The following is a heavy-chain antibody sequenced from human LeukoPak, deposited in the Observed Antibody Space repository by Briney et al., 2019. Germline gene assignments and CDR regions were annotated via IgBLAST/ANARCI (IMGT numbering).Heavy chain of an antibody. CDR3: AKSEAEQFHPYFDY. CDR1: GFTFSNYA. Sequence: GGSLRLSCAASGFTFSNYAMTWVRQAPGKGLEWVSTISGSGGSAYYADSVKGRFTISRGNSKNTLYLQMYTLRAEDTAVYYCAKSEAEQFHPYFDYWGQGTLVTVSS. D-gene: IGHD1-26*01. V-gene: IGHV3-23*01. CDR2: ISGSGGSA. J-gene: IGHJ4*02.